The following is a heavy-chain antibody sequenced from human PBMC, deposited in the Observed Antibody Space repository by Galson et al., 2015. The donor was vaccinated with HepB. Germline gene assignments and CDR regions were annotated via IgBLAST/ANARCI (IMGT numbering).Heavy chain of an antibody. CDR1: GFTFSSHS. J-gene: IGHJ4*02. V-gene: IGHV3-48*02. CDR3: ARDRGVTTRPRGYFDY. CDR2: ISSGSSTI. Sequence: SLRLSCAASGFTFSSHSMNWVRQAPGKGLEWIAYISSGSSTIYYADSVKGRFTISRDNSKSSLYLQMNSLRDEDTAVYYCARDRGVTTRPRGYFDYWGQGTLVTVSS. D-gene: IGHD3-10*01.